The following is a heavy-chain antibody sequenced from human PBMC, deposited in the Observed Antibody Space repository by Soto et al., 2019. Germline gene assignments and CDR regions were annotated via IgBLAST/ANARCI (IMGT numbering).Heavy chain of an antibody. Sequence: GGSLRLSCAASGFTFSNYAMSWVRQAPGKGLEWVSGISSGGGSPYNADSVKGRFSISRDNSKNTLYLQMNSLRAEDTAVYYCTTRLNAHFDYWGQGVRVTVSS. CDR1: GFTFSNYA. V-gene: IGHV3-23*01. J-gene: IGHJ4*02. D-gene: IGHD2-2*01. CDR3: TTRLNAHFDY. CDR2: ISSGGGSP.